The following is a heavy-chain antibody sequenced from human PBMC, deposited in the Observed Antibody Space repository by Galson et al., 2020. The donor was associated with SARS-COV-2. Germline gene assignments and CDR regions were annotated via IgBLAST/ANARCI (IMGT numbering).Heavy chain of an antibody. D-gene: IGHD3-22*01. V-gene: IGHV3-48*03. CDR3: AREARGYYDSSGYYHKMGFDY. CDR2: ISSSGSTI. Sequence: GGSLRLSCAASGFTFSSYEMNWVRRAPGKGLEWVSYISSSGSTIYYADSVKGRFTISRDNAKNSLYLQMNSLRAEDTAVYYCAREARGYYDSSGYYHKMGFDYWGQGTLVTVSS. CDR1: GFTFSSYE. J-gene: IGHJ4*02.